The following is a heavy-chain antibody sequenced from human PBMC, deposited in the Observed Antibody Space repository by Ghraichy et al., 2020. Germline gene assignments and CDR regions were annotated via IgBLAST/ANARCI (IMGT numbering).Heavy chain of an antibody. V-gene: IGHV1-18*04. D-gene: IGHD2-2*01. J-gene: IGHJ3*02. CDR1: GYTFTSYG. CDR2: ISAYNGNT. CDR3: ARERSPPSYCSSTSCYLYACNI. Sequence: ASVKVSCKASGYTFTSYGISWVRQAPGQGLEWMGWISAYNGNTNYAQKLQGRVTMTTDTSTSTAYMELRSLRSDDTAVYYCARERSPPSYCSSTSCYLYACNIWGQGTMVTVSS.